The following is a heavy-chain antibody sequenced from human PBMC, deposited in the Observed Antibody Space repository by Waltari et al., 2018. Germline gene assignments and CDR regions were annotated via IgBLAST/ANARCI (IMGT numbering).Heavy chain of an antibody. V-gene: IGHV4-38-2*01. CDR1: GYSISSGYY. D-gene: IGHD6-13*01. CDR2: IYHSGST. Sequence: QVQLQESGPGLVKPSETLSLTCAVSGYSISSGYYWGWIRQPPGKGLEWIGSIYHSGSTYYNPSLKSRVTISVDTSKNQFSLKLSSVTAADTAVYYCARRTMGSAAGGDAFDIWGQGTMVTVSS. CDR3: ARRTMGSAAGGDAFDI. J-gene: IGHJ3*02.